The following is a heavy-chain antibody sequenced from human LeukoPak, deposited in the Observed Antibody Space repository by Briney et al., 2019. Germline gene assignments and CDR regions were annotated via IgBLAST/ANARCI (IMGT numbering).Heavy chain of an antibody. V-gene: IGHV3-33*06. CDR3: AKDAQRGFDYSNSLEY. J-gene: IGHJ4*02. CDR1: KFTFSHYG. D-gene: IGHD4-11*01. CDR2: IWSDGSNQ. Sequence: GGSLRLSCAAAKFTFSHYGMHWIRQAPGKGLEWVAVIWSDGSNQYHADSVKGRFTISRDNSKNTVYLQMKSLRVEDTGVYYCAKDAQRGFDYSNSLEYWGQGILVTVSS.